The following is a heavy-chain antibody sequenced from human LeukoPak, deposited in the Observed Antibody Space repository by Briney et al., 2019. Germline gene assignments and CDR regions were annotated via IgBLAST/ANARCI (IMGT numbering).Heavy chain of an antibody. J-gene: IGHJ4*02. Sequence: ASVKVSCKASEYTFTSSYMHWVRQAPGQGLEWMGIINPSGGNTTYAQKSQGRVTMTRDMSTSTVYMELSSLRSEDTAVYYCARDPGYDTSGYYYGYFDYWGLGTLVTVSS. V-gene: IGHV1-46*01. CDR1: EYTFTSSY. D-gene: IGHD3-22*01. CDR2: INPSGGNT. CDR3: ARDPGYDTSGYYYGYFDY.